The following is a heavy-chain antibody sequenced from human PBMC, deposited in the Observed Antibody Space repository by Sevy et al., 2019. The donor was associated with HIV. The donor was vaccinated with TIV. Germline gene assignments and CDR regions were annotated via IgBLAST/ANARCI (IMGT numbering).Heavy chain of an antibody. D-gene: IGHD6-19*01. CDR2: IFSDGITT. J-gene: IGHJ4*02. Sequence: GGSLRLSCAASGFTFSNSGMHWVRQSPGKGLEGVASIFSDGITTYYGDSVKGRFTVFRDNSKSTLYLQMNGLGVEDTAVYYCARESPSDWYLDSWGQGTQVTVSS. CDR3: ARESPSDWYLDS. V-gene: IGHV3-33*01. CDR1: GFTFSNSG.